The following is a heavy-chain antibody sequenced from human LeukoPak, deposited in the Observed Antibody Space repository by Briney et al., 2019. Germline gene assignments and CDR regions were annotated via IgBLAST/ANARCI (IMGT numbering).Heavy chain of an antibody. CDR2: FDPEDGET. CDR1: GYTLTELS. J-gene: IGHJ5*02. D-gene: IGHD3-10*01. V-gene: IGHV1-24*01. CDR3: APAPGVRGGNLFDP. Sequence: ASVKVSCKVSGYTLTELSMHWVRQAPGKGLEWMGGFDPEDGETIYAQKFQGRVTMTGDTSTDTVYIELSRLRSEDTPVYYCAPAPGVRGGNLFDPWGQGTLVTVSS.